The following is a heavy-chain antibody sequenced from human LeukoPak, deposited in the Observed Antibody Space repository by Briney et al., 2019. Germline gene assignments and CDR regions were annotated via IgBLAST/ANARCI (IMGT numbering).Heavy chain of an antibody. Sequence: GSSVKVSCKASGGTFSSYAISWVRQAPGQGLEWMGGIIPIFGTANYAQKFQGRVTITTDESTSTAYMELSSLRSEDTAVYYCARSPYDFWTQRGAFDIWGQGTMVTVSS. CDR2: IIPIFGTA. CDR3: ARSPYDFWTQRGAFDI. D-gene: IGHD3-3*01. V-gene: IGHV1-69*05. J-gene: IGHJ3*02. CDR1: GGTFSSYA.